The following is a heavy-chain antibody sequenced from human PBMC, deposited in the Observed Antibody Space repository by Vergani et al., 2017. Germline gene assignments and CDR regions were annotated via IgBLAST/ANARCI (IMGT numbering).Heavy chain of an antibody. J-gene: IGHJ4*02. V-gene: IGHV5-51*01. CDR3: ARHATYTDS. CDR1: WSSFTNYW. Sequence: EVQLVQSGAEVKKPGDSLKISCQISWSSFTNYWMGWVRQVPGKGLEWMGIIYPADSDTRYSPSFQGQVTISADKSSSTAFLQWDSLKASDTALYYCARHATYTDSWGQGTLVTVSS. CDR2: IYPADSDT.